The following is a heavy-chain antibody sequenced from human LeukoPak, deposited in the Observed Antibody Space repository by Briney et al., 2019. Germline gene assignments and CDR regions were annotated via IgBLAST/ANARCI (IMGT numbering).Heavy chain of an antibody. CDR1: GGSISSYY. D-gene: IGHD3-22*01. V-gene: IGHV4-59*08. J-gene: IGHJ3*02. CDR3: ARVRVTMIVVVIPDAFDI. CDR2: IYYSGST. Sequence: SETLSLTCTVSGGSISSYYWSWIRQPPGKGLQWVGYIYYSGSTNYNPSLKSRVTISVDTSKKQFSLKLSSVTAADTAVYYCARVRVTMIVVVIPDAFDIWGQGTMVTVSS.